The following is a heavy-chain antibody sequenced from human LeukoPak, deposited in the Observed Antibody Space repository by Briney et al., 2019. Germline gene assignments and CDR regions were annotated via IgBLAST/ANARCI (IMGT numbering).Heavy chain of an antibody. J-gene: IGHJ4*02. CDR1: GFTFSSYA. CDR3: AGGVDEWLKDY. D-gene: IGHD3-3*01. Sequence: GRSLRLSCAASGFTFSSYAMHWVRQAPGKGLEWVAVISYDGSNKYYADSVKGRFTISRDNSKNTLYLQMNSLRAEDTAVYYCAGGVDEWLKDYWGQGTLVTVSS. V-gene: IGHV3-30-3*01. CDR2: ISYDGSNK.